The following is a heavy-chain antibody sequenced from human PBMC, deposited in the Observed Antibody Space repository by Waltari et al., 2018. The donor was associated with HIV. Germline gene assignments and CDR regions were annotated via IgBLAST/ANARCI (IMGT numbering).Heavy chain of an antibody. D-gene: IGHD1-1*01. Sequence: QVQLVESGGGVVQPGRSLRLSCAAFGFPFSSYGMHWVRPAPGKGLEWWVFISYDGSNKYYADSVKGRFTISRDNSKNTLDLQMNSLRAEDTAVYYCAKDKGGVTYIFDYWGQGTLVTVSS. V-gene: IGHV3-30*18. J-gene: IGHJ4*02. CDR1: GFPFSSYG. CDR2: ISYDGSNK. CDR3: AKDKGGVTYIFDY.